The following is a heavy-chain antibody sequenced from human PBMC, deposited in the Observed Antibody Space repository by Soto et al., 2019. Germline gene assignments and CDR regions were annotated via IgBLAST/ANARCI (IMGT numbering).Heavy chain of an antibody. V-gene: IGHV4-28*01. J-gene: IGHJ4*02. CDR1: GYSISSSNW. D-gene: IGHD1-26*01. CDR2: IYYSGYT. CDR3: ARREIQGPIDY. Sequence: QVQLQESGPGLVKPSDTLSLTCAVSGYSISSSNWWGWIRQPPGKGLEWIGYIYYSGYTYYNPSLKSRVTVSVDTSKNQFSLKPTSVTAGDTAVYYCARREIQGPIDYWGQGTLVTVSS.